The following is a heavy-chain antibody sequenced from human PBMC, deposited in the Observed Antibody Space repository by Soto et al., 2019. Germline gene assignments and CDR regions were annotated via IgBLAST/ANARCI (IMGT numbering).Heavy chain of an antibody. CDR3: ARRPYYSSGYSAFDI. CDR1: GYSFTSYW. D-gene: IGHD3-22*01. V-gene: IGHV5-10-1*01. CDR2: IDPSDSYT. J-gene: IGHJ3*02. Sequence: PGESLKISCRGSGYSFTSYWISGLRQMPGKGLEWMGRIDPSDSYTNYSPSFQGHVTISADKSISTAYLQWSSLKASDTAMYYCARRPYYSSGYSAFDIWGQGTMVTVSS.